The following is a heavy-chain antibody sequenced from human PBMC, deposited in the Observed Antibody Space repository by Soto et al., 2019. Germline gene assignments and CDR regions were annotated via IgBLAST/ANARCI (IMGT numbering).Heavy chain of an antibody. D-gene: IGHD3-22*01. V-gene: IGHV4-61*01. Sequence: PSETLSLTCTVSGGSVSSGNYYWSWIRQPPGKGLEWIGYFYYTGSTNYNPSLKSRVTISIDASKNQFSLRLSSVTAADTAVYYCARSMYYSDGSNYSPFDYWGQVTLVTVS. J-gene: IGHJ4*02. CDR3: ARSMYYSDGSNYSPFDY. CDR2: FYYTGST. CDR1: GGSVSSGNYY.